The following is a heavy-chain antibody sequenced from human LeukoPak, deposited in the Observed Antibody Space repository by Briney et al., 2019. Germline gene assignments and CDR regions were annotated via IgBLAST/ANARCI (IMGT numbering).Heavy chain of an antibody. V-gene: IGHV1-18*01. CDR3: ARSADSRGYDFLDY. CDR2: ISAYNGNT. D-gene: IGHD3-22*01. CDR1: GYTLTSYG. J-gene: IGHJ4*02. Sequence: ASVKVSCKASGYTLTSYGISWVRQAPGQGLEWMGWISAYNGNTNYAQKLQGRVTMTTDTSTSTAYMELRSLRSDDTAVYYCARSADSRGYDFLDYWGQGSLVTVSS.